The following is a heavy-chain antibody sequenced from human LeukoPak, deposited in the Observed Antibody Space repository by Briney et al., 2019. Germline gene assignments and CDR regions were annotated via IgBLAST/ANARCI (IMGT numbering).Heavy chain of an antibody. Sequence: ASVKVSCKASGYTFTGHYMHWVRQAPGQGLEWMGWINPNSGGTNYAQKFQGRVTMTRDTSISTAYMELSRLRSDDTAVYYCARDLSGVTGYTYGRGIDYWGQGTLVTVSS. CDR1: GYTFTGHY. CDR3: ARDLSGVTGYTYGRGIDY. J-gene: IGHJ4*02. D-gene: IGHD5-18*01. V-gene: IGHV1-2*02. CDR2: INPNSGGT.